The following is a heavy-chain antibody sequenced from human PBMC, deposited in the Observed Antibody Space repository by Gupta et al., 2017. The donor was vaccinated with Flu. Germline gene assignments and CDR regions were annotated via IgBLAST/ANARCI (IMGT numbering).Heavy chain of an antibody. CDR1: GASISSGTYY. D-gene: IGHD2-21*01. CDR3: ARQGVNWGLRGYFDS. J-gene: IGHJ4*02. CDR2: VQHTGES. Sequence: QVQLQESGPGLLKPAETLSLSCTVSGASISSGTYYWAWIRQPPGKGLEWIGSVQHTGESFHHPSVKSRLSTSADTSKNQISLNLTSVTAADTAVYYCARQGVNWGLRGYFDSWGQGVLVTVSS. V-gene: IGHV4-39*01.